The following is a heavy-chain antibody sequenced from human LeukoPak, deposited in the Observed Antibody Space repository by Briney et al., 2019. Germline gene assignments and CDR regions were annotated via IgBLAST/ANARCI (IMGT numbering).Heavy chain of an antibody. CDR1: GGSISSYY. V-gene: IGHV4-4*07. J-gene: IGHJ4*02. CDR3: ARLVVAHDGGWFDY. Sequence: PSETLSLTCTVSGGSISSYYWSWIRQPAGKGLEWIGRIYTSGSTNYNASLKSRVSMAVDTSKNQFSLKLSSVTAADTAAYYCARLVVAHDGGWFDYWGQGTLVTVSS. CDR2: IYTSGST. D-gene: IGHD2-15*01.